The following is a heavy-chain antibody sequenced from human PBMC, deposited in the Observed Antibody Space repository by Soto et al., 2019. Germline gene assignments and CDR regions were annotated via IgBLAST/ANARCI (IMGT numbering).Heavy chain of an antibody. D-gene: IGHD2-8*01. CDR3: ARDPYNVLMVNAPNLYGMDV. CDR2: IIPIFGTT. Sequence: ASVKVSCKASGGTFSSYAISWVRQAPGQGLEWMGGIIPIFGTTNYAQKLQGRVTMTTDTSTSTAYMELRSLRSDDTAVYYCARDPYNVLMVNAPNLYGMDVWGQGTTVTVSS. V-gene: IGHV1-69*05. J-gene: IGHJ6*02. CDR1: GGTFSSYA.